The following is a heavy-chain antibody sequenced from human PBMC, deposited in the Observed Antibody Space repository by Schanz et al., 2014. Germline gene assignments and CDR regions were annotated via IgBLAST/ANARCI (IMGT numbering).Heavy chain of an antibody. CDR3: ARGGSVATIAPYTWFDP. CDR1: GASISSSNW. V-gene: IGHV4-4*02. Sequence: QVQLQESGPGLVKPSGTLSLTCAVSGASISSSNWWSWVRQPPGKGLEWIGRIYSRGSSTYNPSPKSRVTIPIDPPNTQSSRKLNPGTAADTAVYYCARGGSVATIAPYTWFDPWGQGTLVTVSS. CDR2: IYSRGSS. J-gene: IGHJ5*02. D-gene: IGHD5-12*01.